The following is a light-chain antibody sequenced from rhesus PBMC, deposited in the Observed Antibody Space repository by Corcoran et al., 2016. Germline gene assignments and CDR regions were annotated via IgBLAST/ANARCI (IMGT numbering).Light chain of an antibody. J-gene: IGKJ2*01. CDR1: QDISNY. V-gene: IGKV1-28*02. Sequence: DIQMTQSPSSLSASVGDTVTIACRTSQDISNYLNWFQQKPGKAPKLLISSATTLQSGVPSSFSGSGSGTDITLTISSLQPEDFATYYCQQYKSYPYSFGQGTKVEIK. CDR2: SAT. CDR3: QQYKSYPYS.